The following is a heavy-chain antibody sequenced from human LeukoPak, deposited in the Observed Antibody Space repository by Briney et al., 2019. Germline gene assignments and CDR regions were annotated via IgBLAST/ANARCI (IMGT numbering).Heavy chain of an antibody. CDR2: IYYSGST. D-gene: IGHD1-26*01. J-gene: IGHJ5*02. CDR3: ARDGEGATPPA. V-gene: IGHV4-59*12. Sequence: SETLSLTCTVSGGSISSYYWSWIRQPPGKGLEWIGYIYYSGSTNYNPSLKSRVTMSVDTSKNQFSLKLSSVTAADTAVYYCARDGEGATPPAWGQGTLVTVSS. CDR1: GGSISSYY.